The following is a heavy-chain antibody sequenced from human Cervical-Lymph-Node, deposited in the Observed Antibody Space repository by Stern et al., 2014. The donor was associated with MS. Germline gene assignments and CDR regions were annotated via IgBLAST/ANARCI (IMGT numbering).Heavy chain of an antibody. CDR2: VNPNSGGT. J-gene: IGHJ3*01. CDR1: GYTFTDYY. Sequence: QVQLLQPGTEMKKPGASVKVSCKASGYTFTDYYLHWVRQAPGQGLEWMGWVNPNSGGTNYAQKFQGRVTMTRDTSLRTASMDVRRLTSDDTAVYYCAGLRGTWNYFPHDFDVWGQGTTVIVSS. CDR3: AGLRGTWNYFPHDFDV. D-gene: IGHD1-7*01. V-gene: IGHV1-2*02.